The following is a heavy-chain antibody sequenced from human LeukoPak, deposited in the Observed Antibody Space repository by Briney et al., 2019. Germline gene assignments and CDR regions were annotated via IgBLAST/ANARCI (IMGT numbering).Heavy chain of an antibody. D-gene: IGHD3-16*02. CDR1: GFTFSDYY. CDR2: IYYSGST. J-gene: IGHJ4*02. Sequence: GSLRLSCAASGFTFSDYYWSWIRQPPGKGLEWIGYIYYSGSTNYNPSLKSRVTISVDTSKNQFSLKLSSVTAADTAVYYCARAVVTFGGVIVEVDYWGQGTLVTVSP. CDR3: ARAVVTFGGVIVEVDY. V-gene: IGHV4-59*01.